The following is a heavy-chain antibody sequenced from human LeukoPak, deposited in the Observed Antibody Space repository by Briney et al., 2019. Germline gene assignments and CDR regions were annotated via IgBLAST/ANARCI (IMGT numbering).Heavy chain of an antibody. D-gene: IGHD3-10*01. CDR3: AKGEEGLLWFGELLSSFDY. CDR1: GFTFSSYA. V-gene: IGHV3-23*01. CDR2: ISGSGGST. J-gene: IGHJ4*02. Sequence: GGSLRLSCAASGFTFSSYAMSWVRQAPGKGLEWVSAISGSGGSTYYADSVKGRFTIYRDNSKNTLYLQMNSLRAEDTAVYYCAKGEEGLLWFGELLSSFDYWGQGTLVTVSS.